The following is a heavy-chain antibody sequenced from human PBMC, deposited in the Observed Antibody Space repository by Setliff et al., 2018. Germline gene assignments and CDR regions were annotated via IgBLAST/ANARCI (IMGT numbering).Heavy chain of an antibody. Sequence: ASVKVSCKASGYTFTSYGISWVRQAPGQGLEWMGRIIPIFGTANYAQKFQGRVTVTTDTSTSTAYMELRSLRSDDTAVYYCARVLFHCSSTSCYLDAFDIWGQGTMVTVSS. V-gene: IGHV1-18*01. J-gene: IGHJ3*02. CDR1: GYTFTSYG. CDR3: ARVLFHCSSTSCYLDAFDI. D-gene: IGHD2-2*01. CDR2: IIPIFGTA.